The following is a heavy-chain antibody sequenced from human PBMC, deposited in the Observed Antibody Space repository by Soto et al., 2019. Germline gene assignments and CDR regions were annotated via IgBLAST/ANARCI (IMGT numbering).Heavy chain of an antibody. V-gene: IGHV1-46*03. CDR2: INPSGGST. J-gene: IGHJ3*02. CDR3: ARGAGHAFDI. Sequence: ASVKVSCKASGYTFTSYGISWVRQAPGQGLEWMGIINPSGGSTSYAQKFQGRVTMTRDTSTSTVYMELSSLRSEDTAVYYCARGAGHAFDIWGQGTMVTVSS. CDR1: GYTFTSYG. D-gene: IGHD6-25*01.